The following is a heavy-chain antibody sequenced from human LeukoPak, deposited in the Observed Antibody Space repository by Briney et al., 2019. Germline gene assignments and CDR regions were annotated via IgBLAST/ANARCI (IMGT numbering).Heavy chain of an antibody. V-gene: IGHV4-39*01. CDR3: ARLTALAGHRGAFDI. Sequence: SETLSLTCTVSGGSIGGHTFYWDWIRQPPGKGLEWIATIYYNGKTFYNPSLKSRVDISIDMSKSQFSLHLSSVTAADTAIYYCARLTALAGHRGAFDIWGPGTMVTVSS. J-gene: IGHJ3*02. CDR1: GGSIGGHTFY. CDR2: IYYNGKT. D-gene: IGHD6-19*01.